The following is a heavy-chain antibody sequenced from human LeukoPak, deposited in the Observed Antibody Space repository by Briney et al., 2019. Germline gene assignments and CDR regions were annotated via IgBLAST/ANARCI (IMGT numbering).Heavy chain of an antibody. Sequence: PGGSLRLSCAASGFTVSSNYMSWVRQAPGKGLEWVSVIYSGGSTYYADSVKGRFTISRDNSKNTLYLQMNSLRAEDTAVYYCARDPRISSGWYAGYYYYGMDVWGQGTTVTVSS. CDR2: IYSGGST. V-gene: IGHV3-53*01. CDR1: GFTVSSNY. CDR3: ARDPRISSGWYAGYYYYGMDV. D-gene: IGHD6-19*01. J-gene: IGHJ6*02.